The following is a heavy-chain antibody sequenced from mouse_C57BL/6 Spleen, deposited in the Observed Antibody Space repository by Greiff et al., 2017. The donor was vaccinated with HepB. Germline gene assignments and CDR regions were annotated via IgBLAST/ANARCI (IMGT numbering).Heavy chain of an antibody. J-gene: IGHJ2*01. CDR2: IYPSDSET. CDR1: GYTFTSYW. Sequence: QVQLQQSGAELVRPGSSVKLSCKASGYTFTSYWMDWVKQRPGQGLEWIGNIYPSDSETHYNQKFKDKATLTVDKSSSTAYMQLSSLTSEDSAVYYCARSPMVTTGNFDYWGQGTTLTVSS. V-gene: IGHV1-61*01. D-gene: IGHD2-2*01. CDR3: ARSPMVTTGNFDY.